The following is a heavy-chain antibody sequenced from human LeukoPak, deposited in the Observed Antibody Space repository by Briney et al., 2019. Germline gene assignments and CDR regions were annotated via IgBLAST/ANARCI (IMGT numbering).Heavy chain of an antibody. J-gene: IGHJ6*03. CDR3: AKRGGTYSYYYYMDV. V-gene: IGHV3-30*02. CDR2: IQYDGNTK. CDR1: GFTFITYA. Sequence: QPGGSLRLSCVASGFTFITYAMHWVRQAPGKGLEWVAFIQYDGNTKYYVDSVKGRFTISRDTSKNTLFLQMSSLRAEDTAVYYCAKRGGTYSYYYYMDVWGKGTTVTVSS. D-gene: IGHD1-26*01.